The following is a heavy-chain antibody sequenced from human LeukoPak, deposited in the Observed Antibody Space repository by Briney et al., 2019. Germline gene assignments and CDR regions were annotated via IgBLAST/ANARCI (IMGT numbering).Heavy chain of an antibody. CDR3: ARGYSGYDS. Sequence: PGGSLRLSCAASGFTFSSYAMHWVRQAPGKGLEYVSAISSNGGSTYYANSVKGRFTISRDNSKNTLYFQMGSLRAEDMAVYYCARGYSGYDSWGQGTLVTVSS. CDR1: GFTFSSYA. D-gene: IGHD5-12*01. CDR2: ISSNGGST. J-gene: IGHJ4*02. V-gene: IGHV3-64*01.